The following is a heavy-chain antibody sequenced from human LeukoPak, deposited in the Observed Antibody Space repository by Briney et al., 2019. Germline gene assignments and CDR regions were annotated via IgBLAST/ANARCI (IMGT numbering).Heavy chain of an antibody. V-gene: IGHV4-59*02. D-gene: IGHD1-26*01. CDR1: GSSVSTFY. CDR2: IHDTGST. CDR3: ARGSTDVYWYLDV. J-gene: IGHJ2*01. Sequence: SETLSLTCIVSGSSVSTFYWSWLRQSPGTGLEWIGFIHDTGSTACNPSLKSRVTISLETSKNQLSLMLTSVTAADTAMYYCARGSTDVYWYLDVWGRGTLVTVSS.